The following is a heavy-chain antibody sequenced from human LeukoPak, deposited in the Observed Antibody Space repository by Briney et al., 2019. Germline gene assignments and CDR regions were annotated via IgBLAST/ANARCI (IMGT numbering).Heavy chain of an antibody. CDR2: ISAYNGNT. Sequence: ASVKVSCKASGYTFTSYGISWVRQAPGQGLEWMGWISAYNGNTNYAQKFQGRVTMTRDMSTSTVYMELSSLRSEDTAVYYCARDKTGYYDSSGLNWFDPWGQGTLVTVSS. V-gene: IGHV1-18*01. D-gene: IGHD3-22*01. CDR1: GYTFTSYG. CDR3: ARDKTGYYDSSGLNWFDP. J-gene: IGHJ5*02.